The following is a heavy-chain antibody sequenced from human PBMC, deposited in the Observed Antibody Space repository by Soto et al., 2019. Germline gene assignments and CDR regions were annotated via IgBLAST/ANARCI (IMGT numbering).Heavy chain of an antibody. V-gene: IGHV3-9*01. J-gene: IGHJ3*02. D-gene: IGHD5-18*01. CDR3: AKDLWIQLWTDAFDI. Sequence: EVPLVESGGGLVQPGRSLRLSCAASGFTFDDYAMHWVRQAPGKGLEWVSGISWNSGSIGYADSVKGRFTISRDNAKNSLYLQMNSLRAEDTALYYCAKDLWIQLWTDAFDIWGQGTMVTVSS. CDR1: GFTFDDYA. CDR2: ISWNSGSI.